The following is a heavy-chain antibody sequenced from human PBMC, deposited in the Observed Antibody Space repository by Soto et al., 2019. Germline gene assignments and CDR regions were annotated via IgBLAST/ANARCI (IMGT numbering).Heavy chain of an antibody. Sequence: QVQLVQSGAEVKKPGASVKVSCKASGYTFISYGISWVRQAPGQGLEWMGWINAFNGNTNYAQKLQGRVTMTRDTSTRTAYMELRSLRYDDTAVYYCARDPVAGTYFDYWGQGTLVTVSS. CDR3: ARDPVAGTYFDY. CDR2: INAFNGNT. V-gene: IGHV1-18*01. CDR1: GYTFISYG. J-gene: IGHJ4*02. D-gene: IGHD6-19*01.